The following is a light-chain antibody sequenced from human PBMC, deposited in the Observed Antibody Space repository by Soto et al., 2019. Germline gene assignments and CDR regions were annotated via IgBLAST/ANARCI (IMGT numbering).Light chain of an antibody. J-gene: IGKJ5*01. CDR1: QRINIY. Sequence: DIQMTQSPSSLSTSIVDRVTITCRASQRINIYLNWYRQKPGKAPELLIYSASNLQSGVPSRFSGSGSGTDFTLTISGLQSEDFATYYCQQSFSTPTFGQGTRLEI. CDR2: SAS. CDR3: QQSFSTPT. V-gene: IGKV1-39*01.